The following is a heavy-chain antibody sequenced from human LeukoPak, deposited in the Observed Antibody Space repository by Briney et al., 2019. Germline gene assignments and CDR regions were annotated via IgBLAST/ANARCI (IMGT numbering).Heavy chain of an antibody. V-gene: IGHV3-74*01. CDR2: INSDGSST. CDR3: ARIGGAAAGHFDY. CDR1: GFTFSRNW. J-gene: IGHJ4*02. D-gene: IGHD6-13*01. Sequence: GGSLRLSCAASGFTFSRNWMHWVRQAPGKGLVWVSRINSDGSSTGYADSVKGRFTISRDNSKNTLYLQVNSLRAEDTAVYYCARIGGAAAGHFDYWGQGTLVTVSS.